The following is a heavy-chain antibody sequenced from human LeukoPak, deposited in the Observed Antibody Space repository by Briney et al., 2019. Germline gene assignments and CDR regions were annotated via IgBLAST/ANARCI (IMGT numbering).Heavy chain of an antibody. CDR1: GASISSYY. V-gene: IGHV4-59*01. CDR3: GRAVAGYYFDY. J-gene: IGHJ4*02. Sequence: PSETLSLTCTVSGASISSYYWSWIRQPPGKGLEWIGYIYYSGSTNYNPSLKSRVTISVDTSKNQFSLKLSSVTAADTAVYYCGRAVAGYYFDYWGQGTLVTVSS. CDR2: IYYSGST. D-gene: IGHD6-19*01.